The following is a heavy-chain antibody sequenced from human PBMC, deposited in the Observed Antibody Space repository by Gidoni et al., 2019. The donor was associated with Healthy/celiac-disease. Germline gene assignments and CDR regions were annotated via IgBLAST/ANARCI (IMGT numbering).Heavy chain of an antibody. Sequence: EVQLVQSGAEVKKPGESRTSSCKGSGYRFTSYWIGWVRPKPGKALDGLGTIYPGDPETRYSPSFQGQVTISADKSISTAYLQWSSLKASDTAMYYCARQRGYCSSTSCSTLSGMDVWGQGTTVTVSS. J-gene: IGHJ6*02. CDR1: GYRFTSYW. V-gene: IGHV5-51*01. CDR2: IYPGDPET. D-gene: IGHD2-2*01. CDR3: ARQRGYCSSTSCSTLSGMDV.